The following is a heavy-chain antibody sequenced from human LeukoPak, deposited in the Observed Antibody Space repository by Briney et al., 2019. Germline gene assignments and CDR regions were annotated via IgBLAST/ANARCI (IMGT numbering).Heavy chain of an antibody. D-gene: IGHD2-2*01. CDR2: IIPILGIA. CDR3: ARPRGYCSSTSCYGGFDY. Sequence: GASVKVSCKASGGTFSSYAISWVRQAPGQGLEWMGRIIPILGIANYAQKFQGRVTITADKSTSTAYMELSSLRSEDTAMYYCARPRGYCSSTSCYGGFDYWGQGTLVTVSS. V-gene: IGHV1-69*04. CDR1: GGTFSSYA. J-gene: IGHJ4*02.